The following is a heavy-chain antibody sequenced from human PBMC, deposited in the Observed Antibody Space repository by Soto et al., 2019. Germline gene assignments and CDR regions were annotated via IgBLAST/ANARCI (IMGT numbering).Heavy chain of an antibody. Sequence: SETLSLTCTVSGDSISSGAYYWSWIRQHPGKGLEWIGFIYYSGNTYYNPSLKSRVTISIDTSKKQFSLKLNSVTAADTAVYFCARDNSPRSPGYSYGFDYWGQGTLVTVSS. CDR2: IYYSGNT. J-gene: IGHJ4*02. CDR3: ARDNSPRSPGYSYGFDY. V-gene: IGHV4-31*03. D-gene: IGHD5-18*01. CDR1: GDSISSGAYY.